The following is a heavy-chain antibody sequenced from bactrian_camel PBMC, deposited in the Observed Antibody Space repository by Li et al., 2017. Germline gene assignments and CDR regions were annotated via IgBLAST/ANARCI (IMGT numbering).Heavy chain of an antibody. CDR1: GYTSIQYIE. V-gene: IGHV3S53*01. J-gene: IGHJ6*01. CDR2: VDAFTMT. Sequence: HVQLVESGGGSVQAGGSLSLSCAASGYTSIQYIEMAWFRQAPGKEREGVAYVDAFTMTRYADSVKGRFTVTKDNVNSTLYLQMNSLKPVDTAMYYCAADLVPYRSNCGLHPTNPLRTDFNYWGQGTQVTVS. D-gene: IGHD1*01. CDR3: AADLVPYRSNCGLHPTNPLRTDFNY.